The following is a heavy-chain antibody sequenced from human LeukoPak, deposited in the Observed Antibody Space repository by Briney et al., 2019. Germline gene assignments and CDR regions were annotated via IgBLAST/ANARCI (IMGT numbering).Heavy chain of an antibody. CDR1: GYTFTSYG. V-gene: IGHV1-18*01. CDR3: ARVYCSGGSCYHYYYYYGMDV. Sequence: ASVKVSCKASGYTFTSYGISWVRQAPGQGLEWMGWISAYNGNTNYAQKLQGRVTMTTDTSTSTAYMELRSLRSDDTAVYYCARVYCSGGSCYHYYYYYGMDVWGQGTTVTVSS. CDR2: ISAYNGNT. J-gene: IGHJ6*02. D-gene: IGHD2-15*01.